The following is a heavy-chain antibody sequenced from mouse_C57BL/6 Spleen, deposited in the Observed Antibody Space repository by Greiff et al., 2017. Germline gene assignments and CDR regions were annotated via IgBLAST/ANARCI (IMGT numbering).Heavy chain of an antibody. J-gene: IGHJ4*01. CDR1: GYTFTSYW. Sequence: VQLQQPGAELVRPGSSVKLSCKASGYTFTSYWMDCVKQRPGQGLEWIGNIYPSDSETHYNQKFKDKATLTVDKSSSTAYMQLSSLTSEDSAVYYCARHGSSYYYAMDYWGQGTSVTVSS. CDR2: IYPSDSET. D-gene: IGHD1-1*01. CDR3: ARHGSSYYYAMDY. V-gene: IGHV1-61*01.